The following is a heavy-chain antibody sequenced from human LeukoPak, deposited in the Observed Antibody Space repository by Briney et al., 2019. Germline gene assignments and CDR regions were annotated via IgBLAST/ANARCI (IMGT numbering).Heavy chain of an antibody. J-gene: IGHJ4*02. Sequence: GGSLRLSCAASGFTFSSFGMNWVRQAPGKGLEWVSYISSSSGTINYADSVKGRFTISRDNAKNSLYLQMNSLRAEDTAVYYCARGLDYWGQGTPVTVSS. CDR2: ISSSSGTI. CDR1: GFTFSSFG. CDR3: ARGLDY. V-gene: IGHV3-48*01.